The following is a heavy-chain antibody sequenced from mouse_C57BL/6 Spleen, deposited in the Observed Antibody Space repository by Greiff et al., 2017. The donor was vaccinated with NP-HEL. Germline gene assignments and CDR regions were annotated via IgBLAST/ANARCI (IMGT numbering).Heavy chain of an antibody. CDR2: IYPGDGDT. CDR3: ARGGYDPYYAMDY. CDR1: GYAFSSSW. J-gene: IGHJ4*01. D-gene: IGHD2-10*02. V-gene: IGHV1-82*01. Sequence: QVQLQQSGPELVKPGASVKISCKASGYAFSSSWMNWVKQRPGKGLEWIGRIYPGDGDTNYNGKFKGKATLTADKSSSTAYMQLSSLTSEDSAVYFCARGGYDPYYAMDYWGQGTSVTVSS.